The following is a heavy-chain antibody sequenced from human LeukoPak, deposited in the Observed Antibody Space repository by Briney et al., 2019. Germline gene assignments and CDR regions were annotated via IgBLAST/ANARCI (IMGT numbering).Heavy chain of an antibody. CDR1: GFTFSIYS. CDR2: ISADSNTI. J-gene: IGHJ2*01. Sequence: GSLRLSCAASGFTFSIYSMNWVRQAPGEGLEWLSYISADSNTIYYADSVKGRFTISRDNAKTSLYLQMNTLRDEDTVVYYCARDRAAPTWFFDLWGRGTLVLVSS. V-gene: IGHV3-48*02. CDR3: ARDRAAPTWFFDL. D-gene: IGHD2-15*01.